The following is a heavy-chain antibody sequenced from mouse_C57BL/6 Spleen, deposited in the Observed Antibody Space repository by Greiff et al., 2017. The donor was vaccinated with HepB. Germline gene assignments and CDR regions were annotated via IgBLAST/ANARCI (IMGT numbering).Heavy chain of an antibody. CDR2: IYPGDGDT. CDR1: GYAFSSSW. Sequence: VQLQQSGPELVKPGASVKISCKASGYAFSSSWMNWVKQRPGKGLEWIGRIYPGDGDTNYNGKFKGKATLTADKSSSTAYMQLSSLTSEDSAVYLCARKGYDYWGQGTTLTVSS. V-gene: IGHV1-82*01. D-gene: IGHD2-2*01. J-gene: IGHJ2*01. CDR3: ARKGYDY.